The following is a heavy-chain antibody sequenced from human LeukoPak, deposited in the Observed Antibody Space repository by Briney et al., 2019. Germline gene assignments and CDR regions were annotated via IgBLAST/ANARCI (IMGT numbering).Heavy chain of an antibody. CDR2: INAGNGNT. J-gene: IGHJ4*02. D-gene: IGHD4-17*01. V-gene: IGHV1-3*01. Sequence: ASVTVSCKASGYTFTSYAMHWVRQAPGQRLEWMGWINAGNGNTKYSQKFQGRVTITRDTSASTAYMELSSLRSEDTAVYYCARATYGDYDFDYWGQGTLVTVSS. CDR1: GYTFTSYA. CDR3: ARATYGDYDFDY.